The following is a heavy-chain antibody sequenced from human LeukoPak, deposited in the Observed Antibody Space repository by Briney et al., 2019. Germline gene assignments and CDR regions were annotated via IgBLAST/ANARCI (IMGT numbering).Heavy chain of an antibody. CDR2: ISGSGGST. CDR1: GFTFSSFA. J-gene: IGHJ4*02. CDR3: SKDHKFSGHDNYFDY. V-gene: IGHV3-23*01. Sequence: GGSLRLSCAASGFTFSSFAMSWVRLAPGKGLEWVSSISGSGGSTNYADSVKGRFTISRDNSKNTMYLQMNSLTADDTAVYYCSKDHKFSGHDNYFDYWGQGTLVTVSS. D-gene: IGHD5-12*01.